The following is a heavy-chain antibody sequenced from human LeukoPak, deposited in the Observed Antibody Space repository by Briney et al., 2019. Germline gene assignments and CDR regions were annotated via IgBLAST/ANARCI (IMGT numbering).Heavy chain of an antibody. D-gene: IGHD3-22*01. CDR1: GFTFSSYA. V-gene: IGHV3-23*01. CDR2: ISGSGGST. J-gene: IGHJ4*02. CDR3: AKGSSTYYYDSSGLLDY. Sequence: GGSLRLSCAASGFTFSSYAMGWVRQAPGQGLEWVSGISGSGGSTYYADSVKGRFTISRDNSKNTLYLRMNSLRAEDTAVYYCAKGSSTYYYDSSGLLDYWGQGTLVTVSS.